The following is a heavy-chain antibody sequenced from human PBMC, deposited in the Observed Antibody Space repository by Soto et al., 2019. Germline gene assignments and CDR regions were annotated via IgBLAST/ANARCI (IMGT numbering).Heavy chain of an antibody. D-gene: IGHD2-21*02. J-gene: IGHJ6*02. Sequence: QITLKESGPPLVKPTQTLTLTCTFSGLSLSTTGVGVGWIRQPPGKALEWLALIYWDDDKRYSPSLKSRLTSTKDSSKSQVVLTMANMAPVDTATYYCVQSRCGGDCLQSYSAHSFYGLDVWGQGTTVTVSS. CDR2: IYWDDDK. V-gene: IGHV2-5*02. CDR1: GLSLSTTGVG. CDR3: VQSRCGGDCLQSYSAHSFYGLDV.